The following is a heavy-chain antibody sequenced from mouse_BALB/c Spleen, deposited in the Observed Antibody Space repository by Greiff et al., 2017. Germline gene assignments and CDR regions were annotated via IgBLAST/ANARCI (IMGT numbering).Heavy chain of an antibody. CDR2: INPNNGGT. V-gene: IGHV1-18*01. CDR1: GYTFTEYT. CDR3: AIEEYGMVY. J-gene: IGHJ4*01. Sequence: DVKLQESGPELVKPGASVKISCKTSGYTFTEYTMHWVKQSHGKSLEWIGVINPNNGGTSYNQKFKGKATLTVDKSSSTAYMELRSLTSEDSAVYYCAIEEYGMVYWGQGTSVTVSS.